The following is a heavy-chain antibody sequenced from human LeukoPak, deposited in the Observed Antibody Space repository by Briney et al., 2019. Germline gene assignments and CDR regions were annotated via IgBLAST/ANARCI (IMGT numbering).Heavy chain of an antibody. CDR1: GFTFSSYE. Sequence: GGSLRLSCAASGFTFSSYEMNWVRQAPGKGLEWVSYISSSGSTIYYADSVKGRFTISRDNAKNSLYLQMNSLRAEDTAVYFCARDKGGMVPFDYWGQGTLVTVSS. CDR3: ARDKGGMVPFDY. D-gene: IGHD3-10*01. J-gene: IGHJ4*02. V-gene: IGHV3-48*03. CDR2: ISSSGSTI.